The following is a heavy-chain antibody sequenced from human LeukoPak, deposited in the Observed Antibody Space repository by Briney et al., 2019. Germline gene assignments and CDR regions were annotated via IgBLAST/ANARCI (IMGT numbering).Heavy chain of an antibody. CDR3: ATSSHGVYVDY. CDR1: GYSFTSFW. D-gene: IGHD6-6*01. V-gene: IGHV5-51*01. Sequence: GGSPKISCKGSGYSFTSFWIGWVRQMPGKGLEWMGIIYPTDSDTRYSPSFQGQVTISADKSTSTAYLRWTSLKASDTAMYYCATSSHGVYVDYWGQGALVTVSS. CDR2: IYPTDSDT. J-gene: IGHJ4*02.